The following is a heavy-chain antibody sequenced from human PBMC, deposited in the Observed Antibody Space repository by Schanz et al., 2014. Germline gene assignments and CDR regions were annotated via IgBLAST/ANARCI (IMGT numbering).Heavy chain of an antibody. CDR2: INAHTGNT. J-gene: IGHJ3*02. D-gene: IGHD3-10*01. V-gene: IGHV1-18*01. Sequence: QLMQSGSEVRKPGASVKVSCKASGYIFGSHGMTWVRQAPGQGPELMGWINAHTGNTQYAQKFQGRVNMPRAAVTTTVHLKMTGMRADDTAIYYCARVHFAAYHYNSHGAFDIWGQGTRVTVSS. CDR1: GYIFGSHG. CDR3: ARVHFAAYHYNSHGAFDI.